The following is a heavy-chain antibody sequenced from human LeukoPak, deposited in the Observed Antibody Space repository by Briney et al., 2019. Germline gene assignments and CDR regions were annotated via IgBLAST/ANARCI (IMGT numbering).Heavy chain of an antibody. V-gene: IGHV5-51*01. Sequence: GESLLISCKGSGYSFTSYCISCVRQKPGKGLVGMGIFYPGDSDTRYSASFQGQVTISADKSISTAYLQWSSLKASDTAMYYCARSSGLRNFDYWGQGTLVTVSS. D-gene: IGHD3-10*01. CDR2: FYPGDSDT. CDR1: GYSFTSYC. J-gene: IGHJ4*02. CDR3: ARSSGLRNFDY.